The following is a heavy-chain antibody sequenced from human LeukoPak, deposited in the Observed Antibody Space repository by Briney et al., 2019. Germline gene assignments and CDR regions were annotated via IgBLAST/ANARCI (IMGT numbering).Heavy chain of an antibody. D-gene: IGHD2-8*02. CDR3: ARKGFVESTGWRGAFDI. CDR1: RGSFSGYF. Sequence: SETLSLTCDVYRGSFSGYFWSWIRQTPGKGLEWLGEMNDSGSTNYNPSLKSRVTISVAVSKNQYSLRLTSVTAADTAVYYCARKGFVESTGWRGAFDIWGQGTMVTVSS. V-gene: IGHV4-34*01. CDR2: MNDSGST. J-gene: IGHJ3*02.